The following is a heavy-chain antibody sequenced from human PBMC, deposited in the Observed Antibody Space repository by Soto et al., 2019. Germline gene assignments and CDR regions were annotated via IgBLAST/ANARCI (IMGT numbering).Heavy chain of an antibody. Sequence: QVQLQESGPGLVKPSQTLSLTCTVSGGSITSGLYHWTWIRQHPGKGLEWIGYIYSRGKTYYSPSLKXXXXXXXXXXXXXXXXXXXXXXAXDTAVYYCARALSGSYFVLKLWGQGAQVTVSP. CDR2: IYSRGKT. CDR1: GGSITSGLYH. CDR3: ARALSGSYFVLKL. D-gene: IGHD3-10*01. J-gene: IGHJ4*02. V-gene: IGHV4-31*01.